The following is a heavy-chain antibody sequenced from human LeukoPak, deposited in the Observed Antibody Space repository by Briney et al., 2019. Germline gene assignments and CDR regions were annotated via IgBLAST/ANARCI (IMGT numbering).Heavy chain of an antibody. J-gene: IGHJ4*02. Sequence: SETLSLTCTVSGGSISSYYWGWIRQPPGKGLEWIGSIYYSGSTYYNPSLKSRVTISVDTSKNQFSLKLSSVTAADTAVYYCARVDSTYGYAGGNYFDSWGQGTLVTVSS. V-gene: IGHV4-39*07. CDR3: ARVDSTYGYAGGNYFDS. CDR2: IYYSGST. D-gene: IGHD5-18*01. CDR1: GGSISSYY.